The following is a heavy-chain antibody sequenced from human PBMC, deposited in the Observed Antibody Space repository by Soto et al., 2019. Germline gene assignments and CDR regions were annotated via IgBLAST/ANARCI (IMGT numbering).Heavy chain of an antibody. CDR3: ARLGDSSYDLYYYYYMDV. CDR2: IYPGDSDT. J-gene: IGHJ6*03. V-gene: IGHV5-51*01. D-gene: IGHD5-12*01. CDR1: GYSFTSYS. Sequence: PGESLKISCTGSGYSFTSYSIGLVRHMPGKGLEWMGIIYPGDSDTRYSPSFQGQVTISADKSISTAYLQWSSLKASDTAMYYCARLGDSSYDLYYYYYMDVWGKGTTVTVSS.